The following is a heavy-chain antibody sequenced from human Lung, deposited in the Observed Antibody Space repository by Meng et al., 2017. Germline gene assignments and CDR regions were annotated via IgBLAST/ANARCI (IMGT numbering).Heavy chain of an antibody. Sequence: QVQVQGSVPGLVKPSPPRSLTCIVSGGSISSSNYYWSWIRQPPGKGLEWSGHIYNSGSTYYNPSLKSRITISVDTSKNQFSLKLSSVTAADTAVYYCARGQKGYFDLWGRGTLVTVAS. CDR3: ARGQKGYFDL. CDR1: GGSISSSNYY. V-gene: IGHV4-30-4*01. CDR2: IYNSGST. J-gene: IGHJ2*01.